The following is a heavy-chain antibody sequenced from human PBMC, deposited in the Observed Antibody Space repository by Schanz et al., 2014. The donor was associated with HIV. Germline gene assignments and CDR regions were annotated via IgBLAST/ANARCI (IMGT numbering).Heavy chain of an antibody. CDR2: IWYDGTNK. Sequence: VQLVESGGGLVQPGRSLRLSCAASGFTFSSYGMHWVRQAPGKGLEWVAVIWYDGTNKYYADSVKGRFTISRDNSKNTLYLQMNTLRAEDTAVYYCAREYYSRNWNWFDPWGQGTLVSVSS. CDR3: AREYYSRNWNWFDP. V-gene: IGHV3-33*01. D-gene: IGHD6-13*01. CDR1: GFTFSSYG. J-gene: IGHJ5*02.